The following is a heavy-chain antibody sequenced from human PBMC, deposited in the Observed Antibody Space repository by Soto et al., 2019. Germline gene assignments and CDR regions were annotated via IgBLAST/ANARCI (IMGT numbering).Heavy chain of an antibody. V-gene: IGHV1-69*13. CDR2: IIPIFGTA. J-gene: IGHJ3*02. Sequence: SVKVSCKASGGTFSSYAISWVRQAPGQGLEWMGGIIPIFGTANYAQKFQGRVTITADESTSTAYMELSSLRSEDTAVYYCATYYDSSGYLTGAFDIWGQGTMVTVSS. D-gene: IGHD3-22*01. CDR1: GGTFSSYA. CDR3: ATYYDSSGYLTGAFDI.